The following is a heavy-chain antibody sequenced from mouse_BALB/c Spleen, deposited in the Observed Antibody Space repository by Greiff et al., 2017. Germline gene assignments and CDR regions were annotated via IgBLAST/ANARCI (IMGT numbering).Heavy chain of an antibody. Sequence: EVQLQQSGPELVKPGASVKMSCKASGYTFTSYVMHWVKQKPGQGLEWIGYINPYNDGTKYNEKFKGKATLTSDKSSSTAYMELSSLTSEDSAVYYCAPLYYGSSYLYAMDYWGQGTSVTGSS. J-gene: IGHJ4*01. D-gene: IGHD1-1*01. CDR1: GYTFTSYV. V-gene: IGHV1-14*01. CDR2: INPYNDGT. CDR3: APLYYGSSYLYAMDY.